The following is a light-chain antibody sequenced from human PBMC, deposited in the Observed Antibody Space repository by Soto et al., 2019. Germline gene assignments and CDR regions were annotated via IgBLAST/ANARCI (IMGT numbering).Light chain of an antibody. Sequence: QSALTQPPSASGSPGQSVTISCTGTSSDVCGYNYVSWYQQHPGKAPKLMIYEVNRRPSGVPDRFSGSKSGKTASLTVSGLQAEDEADYYCSSYAGSNNYVAFGGGTKVTVL. J-gene: IGLJ2*01. V-gene: IGLV2-8*01. CDR1: SSDVCGYNY. CDR2: EVN. CDR3: SSYAGSNNYVA.